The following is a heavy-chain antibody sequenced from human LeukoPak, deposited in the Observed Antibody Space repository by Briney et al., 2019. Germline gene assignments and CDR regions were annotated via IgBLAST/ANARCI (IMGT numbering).Heavy chain of an antibody. Sequence: ASVKVSCKASGYTLTSYDINWVRQAPGQGLEWMGWLNPNSGNTVYAQKFQGRVTMTMNTSISTAYMELSSLRSEDTAVYYCARGRLRVPRSFDPWGQGTLVTVSS. D-gene: IGHD3-16*01. V-gene: IGHV1-8*01. CDR1: GYTLTSYD. CDR3: ARGRLRVPRSFDP. J-gene: IGHJ5*02. CDR2: LNPNSGNT.